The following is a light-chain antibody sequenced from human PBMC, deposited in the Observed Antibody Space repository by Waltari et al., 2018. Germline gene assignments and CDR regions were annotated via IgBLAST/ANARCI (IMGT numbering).Light chain of an antibody. V-gene: IGLV2-8*01. Sequence: QSALTQPPSASGSPGQSVTISCTGTSSDVGGYNYVSWYQQHPGKVPKVIIYEVTKRPSGVPGRSSVSKSGNAACLTVSGLQAEDEADYYSTSYAGSNNYVFGTGTKVTVL. CDR2: EVT. CDR1: SSDVGGYNY. J-gene: IGLJ1*01. CDR3: TSYAGSNNYV.